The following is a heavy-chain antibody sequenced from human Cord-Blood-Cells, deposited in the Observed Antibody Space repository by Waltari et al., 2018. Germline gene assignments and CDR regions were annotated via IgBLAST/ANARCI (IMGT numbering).Heavy chain of an antibody. CDR3: ARGGDYGSGSYSNFDY. Sequence: QVQWGVSGGGVVQPGGPLDRPGEALGSPCVTMSVAWFGRSPGKGLEWVAVISYNGSNKYYADSVKGRFTISRDNSKNTLYLQMNSLRAEDTAVYYCARGGDYGSGSYSNFDYWGQGTLVTVSS. CDR1: GSPCVTMS. V-gene: IGHV3-30*04. D-gene: IGHD3-10*01. CDR2: ISYNGSNK. J-gene: IGHJ4*02.